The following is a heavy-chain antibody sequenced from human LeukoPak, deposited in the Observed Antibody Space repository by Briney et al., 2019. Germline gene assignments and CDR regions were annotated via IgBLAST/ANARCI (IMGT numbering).Heavy chain of an antibody. CDR1: GFTFDDYG. V-gene: IGHV3-20*04. Sequence: PGGSLRLSCAASGFTFDDYGMSWVRHAPGKGLEWVSGINWNGGSTGYADSVKGRFTISRDNSKNTLYLQTNSLRAEDTAVYFCAKDSSSRLRRWYYFDYWGQGTLVTVSS. D-gene: IGHD6-25*01. CDR2: INWNGGST. J-gene: IGHJ4*02. CDR3: AKDSSSRLRRWYYFDY.